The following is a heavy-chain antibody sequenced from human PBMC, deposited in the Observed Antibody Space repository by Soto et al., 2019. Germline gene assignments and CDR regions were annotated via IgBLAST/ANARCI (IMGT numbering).Heavy chain of an antibody. CDR1: CGSISSSSYY. CDR3: ARRGSSSWYGY. Sequence: QLQLQESGPGLVKPSETLSLTCTVSCGSISSSSYYWGWIRQPPGKGLEWIGSIYYSGSTYYNPSRKSRVTISVDTSKNQFSLTLSSVTAADTAVYYCARRGSSSWYGYWGQGTLVTVSS. J-gene: IGHJ4*02. D-gene: IGHD6-13*01. CDR2: IYYSGST. V-gene: IGHV4-39*01.